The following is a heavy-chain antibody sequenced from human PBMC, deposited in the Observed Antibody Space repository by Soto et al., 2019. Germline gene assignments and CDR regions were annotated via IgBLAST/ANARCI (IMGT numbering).Heavy chain of an antibody. CDR3: AREGLDHNWFDP. J-gene: IGHJ5*02. CDR1: GGSISSNNYY. Sequence: KTSETLSLTCTVSGGSISSNNYYWGWIRQPPGKGLEWIGSIYYTGTTYYNPSLKSRVTISVDTSKNQFSLKLSSVTAADTAVYYCAREGLDHNWFDPWGQGTLVTVSS. V-gene: IGHV4-39*07. CDR2: IYYTGTT. D-gene: IGHD1-1*01.